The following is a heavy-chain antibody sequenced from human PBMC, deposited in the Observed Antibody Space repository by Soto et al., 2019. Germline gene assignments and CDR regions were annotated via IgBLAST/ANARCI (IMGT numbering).Heavy chain of an antibody. J-gene: IGHJ5*02. V-gene: IGHV4-59*08. CDR3: ASWGVYCTSTSCFERWFDP. CDR2: IYYSGST. D-gene: IGHD2-2*01. CDR1: GGSMSSYY. Sequence: QVQLQESGPGLVKPSETLSLTCTVSGGSMSSYYWSWIRQPPGKGLEWIGYIYYSGSTNYNPSLKSPVTISVDTSKKQFSLKLSSVTAADTAVYYCASWGVYCTSTSCFERWFDPWGQGILVTVSS.